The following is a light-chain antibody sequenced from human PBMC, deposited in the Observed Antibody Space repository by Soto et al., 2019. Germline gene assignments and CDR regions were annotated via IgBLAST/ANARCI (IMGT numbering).Light chain of an antibody. J-gene: IGKJ1*01. Sequence: EIVMTQSPATLSLSPGERATLSCRASQSVSTYLAWYQQKPGLAPRLLIYGASNRATGIPDRFSGSGSGTDFTLTISRLEPEDFAVYYCQQYGSSGTFGQGTKVDIK. CDR3: QQYGSSGT. CDR1: QSVSTY. CDR2: GAS. V-gene: IGKV3-20*01.